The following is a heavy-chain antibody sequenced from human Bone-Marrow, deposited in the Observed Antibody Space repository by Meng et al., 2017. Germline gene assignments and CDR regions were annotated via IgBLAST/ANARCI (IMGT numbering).Heavy chain of an antibody. CDR1: GYTFTSYY. V-gene: IGHV1-46*01. J-gene: IGHJ6*02. Sequence: ASVKVSCKASGYTFTSYYMHWVRQAPGQGLEGMGIINPSGGSTSYAQKFQGRVTMTRDTSTSTVYMELSSLRSEDTAVYYCASLIVVVPGAPVTRAAPMDVWGQGTTVTVSS. CDR3: ASLIVVVPGAPVTRAAPMDV. CDR2: INPSGGST. D-gene: IGHD2-2*01.